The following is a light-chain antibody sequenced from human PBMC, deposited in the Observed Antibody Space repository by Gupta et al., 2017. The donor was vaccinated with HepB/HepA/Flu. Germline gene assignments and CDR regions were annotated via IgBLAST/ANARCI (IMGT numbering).Light chain of an antibody. J-gene: IGLJ2*01. CDR3: CSYAGRYSLWV. Sequence: QSALTQPRSVSGSPGQSVTISCTRTSSNVGAYNSVSWYQQHPGKAPKVMIYDVSKRPSGVPDRFSGSKSGNTAYLTISGLQAEDEADDYCCSYAGRYSLWVFGGGTELTVL. CDR2: DVS. CDR1: SSNVGAYNS. V-gene: IGLV2-11*01.